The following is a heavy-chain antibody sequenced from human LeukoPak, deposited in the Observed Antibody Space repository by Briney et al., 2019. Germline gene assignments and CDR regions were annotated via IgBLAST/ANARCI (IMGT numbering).Heavy chain of an antibody. CDR2: IYYSGST. Sequence: TSETLSLTCTVSGGSISSSSYYWGWIRQPPGKGLEWIGSIYYSGSTYYNPSLKSRVTISVGTSKNQFSLKLSSVTAADTAVYYCARHSIYYYDSSGYSDPSRTNFDYWGQGTLVTVSS. V-gene: IGHV4-39*01. J-gene: IGHJ4*02. CDR1: GGSISSSSYY. CDR3: ARHSIYYYDSSGYSDPSRTNFDY. D-gene: IGHD3-22*01.